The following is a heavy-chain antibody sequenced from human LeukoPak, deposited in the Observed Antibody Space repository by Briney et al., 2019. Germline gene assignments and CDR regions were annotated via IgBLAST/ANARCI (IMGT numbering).Heavy chain of an antibody. J-gene: IGHJ4*02. Sequence: GGSLRLSCAASGFSLDDYAMHWVRQAPGKGLEWVSGISWNSGNIGYADSVKGRFTISRDNAKNSLYVQMNSLGAEDTALYYCGKGDSSAIHHIDHWGQGTLVTVSS. V-gene: IGHV3-9*01. CDR3: GKGDSSAIHHIDH. CDR1: GFSLDDYA. D-gene: IGHD3-22*01. CDR2: ISWNSGNI.